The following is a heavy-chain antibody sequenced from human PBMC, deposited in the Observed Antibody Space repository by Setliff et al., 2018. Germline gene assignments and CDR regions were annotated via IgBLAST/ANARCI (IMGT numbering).Heavy chain of an antibody. D-gene: IGHD3-10*01. J-gene: IGHJ5*02. Sequence: PGGSLRLSCAASGFTFSDYYMTWIQQAPGKGLEWVSYISRGGNTTYYADSVKGRFTISRDNSKNTLYLQMNSLRAEDTAVYYCAKNGFGVVALGVNNWFDPWGQGTLVTVSS. CDR3: AKNGFGVVALGVNNWFDP. CDR1: GFTFSDYY. V-gene: IGHV3-11*01. CDR2: ISRGGNTT.